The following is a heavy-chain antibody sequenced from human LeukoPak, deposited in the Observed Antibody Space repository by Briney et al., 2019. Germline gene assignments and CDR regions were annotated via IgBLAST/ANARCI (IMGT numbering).Heavy chain of an antibody. V-gene: IGHV3-48*03. Sequence: GGSLRLSCAASGFSISSYEMNWVRQAPGKGLEWVSHISSSGSTIWYADSVKGRFTISRDNAKNSLYLQMNSLRAEDAAVYYCARVELAPYYYYMDVWGKGTTVTVSS. D-gene: IGHD1-7*01. CDR1: GFSISSYE. CDR2: ISSSGSTI. CDR3: ARVELAPYYYYMDV. J-gene: IGHJ6*03.